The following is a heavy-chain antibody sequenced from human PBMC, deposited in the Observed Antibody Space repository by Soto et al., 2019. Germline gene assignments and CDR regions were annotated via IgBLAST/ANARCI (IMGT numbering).Heavy chain of an antibody. J-gene: IGHJ3*02. CDR2: IFPGDSDT. CDR3: ARHDDFGDYFGAFDI. V-gene: IGHV5-51*01. CDR1: GYIFTTYW. Sequence: GESLKISCRGSGYIFTTYWVVWVRQLPGKGLEWMGIIFPGDSDTRYSPSFQGQVTISADKSISTAYLQWSDLKASDTAMYYCARHDDFGDYFGAFDIWGQGTMVTVSS. D-gene: IGHD4-17*01.